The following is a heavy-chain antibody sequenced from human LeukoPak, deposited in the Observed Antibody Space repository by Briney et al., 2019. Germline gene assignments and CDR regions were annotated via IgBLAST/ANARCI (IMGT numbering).Heavy chain of an antibody. CDR2: IYSGGST. Sequence: GGSLRLSCAASGFTFSSYVMTWVRQAPGKGLEWVSVIYSGGSTYYADSVKGRFTISRDNSKNTLYLQMNSLRAEDTALYYCAASAYYVAAADAYWGQGTLVTVSS. CDR1: GFTFSSYV. D-gene: IGHD3-22*01. V-gene: IGHV3-23*03. J-gene: IGHJ4*02. CDR3: AASAYYVAAADAY.